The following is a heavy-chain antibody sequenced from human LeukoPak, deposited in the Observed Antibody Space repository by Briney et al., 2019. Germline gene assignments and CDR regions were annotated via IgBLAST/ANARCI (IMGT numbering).Heavy chain of an antibody. V-gene: IGHV1-69*04. Sequence: SVKVSCKASGGTFSSYAISWVRQAPGQGLEWMGRIIPIFGIANYAQKFQGRVTITADKSTSKAYMELSSLRSEDTAVYYCASNLPGYSSSWYRGPFDYWGQGTLVTVSS. J-gene: IGHJ4*02. D-gene: IGHD6-13*01. CDR1: GGTFSSYA. CDR3: ASNLPGYSSSWYRGPFDY. CDR2: IIPIFGIA.